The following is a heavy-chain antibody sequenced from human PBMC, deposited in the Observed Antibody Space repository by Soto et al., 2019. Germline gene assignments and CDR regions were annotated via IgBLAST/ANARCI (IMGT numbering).Heavy chain of an antibody. D-gene: IGHD3-22*01. CDR3: ARYHYDSRWFDY. Sequence: SETLSLTCTVSGGSISSYYWSWIRQPPGKGLEWIGYIYYSGSTNYNPSLKSRVTISVDTSKNQFSLKLSSVTAADTAVYYCARYHYDSRWFDYWGQGTLVTVSS. V-gene: IGHV4-59*01. CDR2: IYYSGST. CDR1: GGSISSYY. J-gene: IGHJ4*02.